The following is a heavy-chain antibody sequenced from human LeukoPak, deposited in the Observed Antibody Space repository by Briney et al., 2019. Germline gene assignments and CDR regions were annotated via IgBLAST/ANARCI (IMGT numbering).Heavy chain of an antibody. J-gene: IGHJ4*02. CDR2: LYSGGTT. V-gene: IGHV3-53*01. Sequence: GGSLRLSCAASGFTVSSNYMSWVRQAPGKGLEWVSPLYSGGTTYYADYVKGRFTSSGDNSKSTVYLQMHSLRPDDTAVYYCARAATVVTQWDFWGQGTLVTVSS. CDR1: GFTVSSNY. D-gene: IGHD6-19*01. CDR3: ARAATVVTQWDF.